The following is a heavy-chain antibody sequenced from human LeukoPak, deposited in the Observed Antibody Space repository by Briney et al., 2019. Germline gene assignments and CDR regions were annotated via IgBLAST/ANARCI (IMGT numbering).Heavy chain of an antibody. Sequence: PGGSLRLSCAAPGFTVSSNYMSWVRQAPGKGLEWVSVIYSGGSTYYADSVKGRFTISRDNSKNTLYLQMNSLRAEDTAVYYCARDIGQDPGDYWGQGTLVTVSS. CDR2: IYSGGST. D-gene: IGHD1-26*01. V-gene: IGHV3-53*01. J-gene: IGHJ4*02. CDR1: GFTVSSNY. CDR3: ARDIGQDPGDY.